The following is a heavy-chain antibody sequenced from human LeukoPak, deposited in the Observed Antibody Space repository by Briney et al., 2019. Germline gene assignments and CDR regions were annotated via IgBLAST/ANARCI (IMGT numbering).Heavy chain of an antibody. CDR3: AGGGYSSTRIARGWFDP. CDR2: MNPNSGNT. V-gene: IGHV1-8*01. Sequence: ASVKVSCKASGYTFTSYDINWVRQATGQGLEWMGWMNPNSGNTGYAQKFQGRVTMTRNTSISTAYMELSSLRSEDTAVYYCAGGGYSSTRIARGWFDPWGQGTLVTVSS. CDR1: GYTFTSYD. D-gene: IGHD5-18*01. J-gene: IGHJ5*02.